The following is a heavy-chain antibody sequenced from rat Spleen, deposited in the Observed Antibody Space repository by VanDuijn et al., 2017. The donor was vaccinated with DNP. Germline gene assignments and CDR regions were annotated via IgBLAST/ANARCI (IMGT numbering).Heavy chain of an antibody. CDR1: GFTFSRFW. CDR3: ARSNNYYFDY. CDR2: ISTGGGNT. V-gene: IGHV5S11*01. J-gene: IGHJ2*01. Sequence: EVQLVESGGGLVQPGRSLKVSCAASGFTFSRFWMYWIRQAPTKGLEWVASISTGGGNTYYRASVKGRFTISRDNAKSTLYLQMDCLRSEETATYYCARSNNYYFDYWGQGVMVTVSS. D-gene: IGHD1-10*01.